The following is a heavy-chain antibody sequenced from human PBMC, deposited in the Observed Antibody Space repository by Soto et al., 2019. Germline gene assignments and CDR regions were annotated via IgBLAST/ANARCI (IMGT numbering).Heavy chain of an antibody. V-gene: IGHV3-23*01. CDR1: GFAFSSYA. Sequence: GGSLRLSCAASGFAFSSYAMSWVRQAPGKGLEWVSAISGSGGSTYYADSVKGWFTISRDNSKNTLYLKMISLGAEDTAVYYCAKELAVSNYAFDIWGQGTMVTVSS. CDR2: ISGSGGST. CDR3: AKELAVSNYAFDI. D-gene: IGHD4-4*01. J-gene: IGHJ3*02.